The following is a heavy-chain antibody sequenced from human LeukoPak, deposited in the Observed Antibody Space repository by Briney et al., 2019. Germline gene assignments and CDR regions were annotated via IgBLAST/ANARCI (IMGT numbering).Heavy chain of an antibody. CDR1: GGSFSGYY. J-gene: IGHJ6*03. CDR2: INHSGST. CDR3: ARGTSTMIVVFHLYYYYYYMDV. V-gene: IGHV4-34*01. Sequence: PSETLSLTCAVYGGSFSGYYWSWICQPPGKGLEWIGEINHSGSTNYNPSLKSRVTISVDTSKNQFSLKLSSVTAADTAVYYCARGTSTMIVVFHLYYYYYYMDVWGKGTTVTVSS. D-gene: IGHD3-22*01.